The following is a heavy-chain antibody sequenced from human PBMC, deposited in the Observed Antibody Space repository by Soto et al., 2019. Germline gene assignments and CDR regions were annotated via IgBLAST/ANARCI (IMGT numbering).Heavy chain of an antibody. V-gene: IGHV3-30*18. J-gene: IGHJ4*02. Sequence: GGSLRLSCAASGFTFSTYGMHWVRQAPGKGLEWVAVISYDGSNKYYADSVKGRFTISRDNSKNTLYLQMNSLRAEDTAIYYCAKVDSSGYYDGPVSSWGQGTLVTVSS. CDR1: GFTFSTYG. CDR3: AKVDSSGYYDGPVSS. CDR2: ISYDGSNK. D-gene: IGHD3-22*01.